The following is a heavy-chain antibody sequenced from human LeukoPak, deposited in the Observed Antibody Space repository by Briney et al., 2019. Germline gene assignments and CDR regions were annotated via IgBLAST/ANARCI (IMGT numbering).Heavy chain of an antibody. CDR3: ARVQASEAGFDN. D-gene: IGHD6-19*01. Sequence: PSETLSLTCTVSGGSISNYYWTWIRQPPGKELEWIGYVYYGGSTNGNPSLRSRLTISVDTSKNQFSLELSSVTAADTAVYYCARVQASEAGFDNWGQGTLVTVSS. CDR2: VYYGGST. CDR1: GGSISNYY. V-gene: IGHV4-59*01. J-gene: IGHJ4*02.